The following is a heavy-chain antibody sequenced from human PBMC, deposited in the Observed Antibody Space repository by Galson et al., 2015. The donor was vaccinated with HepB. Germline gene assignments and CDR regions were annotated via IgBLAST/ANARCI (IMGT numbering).Heavy chain of an antibody. CDR2: ISGSGGST. CDR1: GFTFSSYA. Sequence: SLRLSCAASGFTFSSYAMSWVRQAPGKGLEWVSAISGSGGSTYYADSVKGRFTISRDNSKNTLYLQMNSLRAEDTAVYYCAKPPAYYDFWSGYGGDYWGQGTLVTVSS. D-gene: IGHD3-3*01. V-gene: IGHV3-23*01. CDR3: AKPPAYYDFWSGYGGDY. J-gene: IGHJ4*02.